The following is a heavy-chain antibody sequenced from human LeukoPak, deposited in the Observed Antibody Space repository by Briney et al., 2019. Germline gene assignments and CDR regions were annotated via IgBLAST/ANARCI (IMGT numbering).Heavy chain of an antibody. CDR3: ARGTPKRNWFDP. V-gene: IGHV1-69*05. CDR2: IIPIFGTA. CDR1: GGTFSSYA. Sequence: SVRVSCKASGGTFSSYAISWVRQAPGQGLEWMGRIIPIFGTANYAQKFQGRVTITRNTSISTAYMELSSLRSEDTAVYYCARGTPKRNWFDPWGQGTLVTVSS. D-gene: IGHD1-1*01. J-gene: IGHJ5*02.